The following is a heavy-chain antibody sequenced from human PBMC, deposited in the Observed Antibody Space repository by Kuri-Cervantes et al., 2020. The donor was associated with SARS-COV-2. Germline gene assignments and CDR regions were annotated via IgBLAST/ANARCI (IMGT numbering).Heavy chain of an antibody. CDR1: GFTFSSYW. Sequence: GESLKISCAASGFTFSSYWMHWVRQAPGKGLVWVSSISSSSSYTNYADSVKGRFTISRDNAKNSLYLQMNSLRAEDTAVYYCARAVAAAGTAVDPWGQGTLVTVSS. D-gene: IGHD6-13*01. V-gene: IGHV3-21*01. J-gene: IGHJ5*02. CDR2: ISSSSSYT. CDR3: ARAVAAAGTAVDP.